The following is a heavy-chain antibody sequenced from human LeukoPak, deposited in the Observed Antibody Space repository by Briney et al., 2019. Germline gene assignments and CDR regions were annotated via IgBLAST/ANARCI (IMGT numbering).Heavy chain of an antibody. D-gene: IGHD2-15*01. Sequence: PGGSLRLSCAASGFTFSNYATHWVPQAPGKGLEWGAVILYDGGNKYYADSVKGRFTISRDNSKNTLYLQMNSLRPEDTALYYCVRTDCTGGSCYPNFDYWGQGTLVTVSS. V-gene: IGHV3-30*16. J-gene: IGHJ4*02. CDR3: VRTDCTGGSCYPNFDY. CDR1: GFTFSNYA. CDR2: ILYDGGNK.